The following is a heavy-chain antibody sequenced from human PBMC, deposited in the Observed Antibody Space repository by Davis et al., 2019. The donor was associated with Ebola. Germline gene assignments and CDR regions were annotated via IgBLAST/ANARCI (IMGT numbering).Heavy chain of an antibody. CDR2: IDPSDSYT. J-gene: IGHJ3*02. CDR1: GYSFTSYW. CDR3: ASPPDDYSNYENAFDI. Sequence: GESLKISCKGSGYSFTSYWISWVRQMPGKGLEWMGRIDPSDSYTNYSPSFQGHVTISADKSISTAYLQWSSLKASDTAMYYCASPPDDYSNYENAFDIWGQGTMVTVSS. V-gene: IGHV5-10-1*01. D-gene: IGHD4-11*01.